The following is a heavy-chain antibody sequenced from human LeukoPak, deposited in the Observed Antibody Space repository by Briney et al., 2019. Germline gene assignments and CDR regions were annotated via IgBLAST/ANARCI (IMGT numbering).Heavy chain of an antibody. V-gene: IGHV4-59*01. CDR3: ARDTSFLGPDAFEI. D-gene: IGHD3-3*02. J-gene: IGHJ3*02. Sequence: SETLSLTCSVSGASIRSYYWSWIRQPPGKGLEWIGYIYYSGSTNYNPSLKSRITISIDTSKNLFSLKLSSVTAADTAVYYCARDTSFLGPDAFEIWGQGTMVTVSS. CDR1: GASIRSYY. CDR2: IYYSGST.